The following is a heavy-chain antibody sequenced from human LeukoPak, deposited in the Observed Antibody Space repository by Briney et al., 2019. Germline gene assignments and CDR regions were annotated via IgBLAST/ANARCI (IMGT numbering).Heavy chain of an antibody. V-gene: IGHV3-23*01. J-gene: IGHJ4*02. D-gene: IGHD6-25*01. CDR3: AKGSAAGRPYYFDY. CDR1: GFIFSNYA. Sequence: GGSLRLSCAASGFIFSNYAMSWVRQAPGKGLEWVSAIDNSGAYTWYADSVKGRFTISKDSSSTILYLQMNSLRAEDAAVYFCAKGSAAGRPYYFDYWGQGTQVTVSS. CDR2: IDNSGAYT.